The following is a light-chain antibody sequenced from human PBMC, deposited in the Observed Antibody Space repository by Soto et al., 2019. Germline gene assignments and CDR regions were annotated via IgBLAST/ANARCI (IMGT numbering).Light chain of an antibody. Sequence: DIQMTQSPSSLTASVGNRVTITCRASQSISTYLNWYQKKPGKAPNLLIYDASRLQSGVPSRFSGSGGGTDFTLTISRLEPEDFAVYYCQQYGSSPTFGEGTRLEIK. V-gene: IGKV1-39*01. CDR3: QQYGSSPT. CDR1: QSISTY. J-gene: IGKJ5*01. CDR2: DAS.